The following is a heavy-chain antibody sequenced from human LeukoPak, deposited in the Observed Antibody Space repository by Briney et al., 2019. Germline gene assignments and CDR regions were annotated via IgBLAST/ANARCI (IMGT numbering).Heavy chain of an antibody. Sequence: ASVKVSCKASGYTFTSYGISWVRQAPGQGLEWMGWISAYNGNTNYAQELQGRVTMTTDTSTSTAYMELRSLRSDDTAVYYCARGIGYFDWLSHDLLLLLSDYGMDVWGQGTTVTVSS. J-gene: IGHJ6*02. D-gene: IGHD3-9*01. V-gene: IGHV1-18*01. CDR2: ISAYNGNT. CDR1: GYTFTSYG. CDR3: ARGIGYFDWLSHDLLLLLSDYGMDV.